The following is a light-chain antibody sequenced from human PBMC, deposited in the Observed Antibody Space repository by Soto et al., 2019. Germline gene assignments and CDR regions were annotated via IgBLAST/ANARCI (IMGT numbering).Light chain of an antibody. V-gene: IGLV2-14*01. J-gene: IGLJ2*01. CDR3: TSYKSSSNVV. CDR1: SSDVDGYNY. CDR2: EVS. Sequence: QSALTQPPSASGSPGQSITISCTGTSSDVDGYNYVSWYQQHPGKAPKLMIYEVSDRPSGVSNRFSGSKSGNTASLTISGLQAEDEADYYCTSYKSSSNVVFGGGTKLTVL.